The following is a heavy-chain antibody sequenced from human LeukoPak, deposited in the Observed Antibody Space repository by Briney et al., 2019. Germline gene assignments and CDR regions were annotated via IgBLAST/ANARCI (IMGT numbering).Heavy chain of an antibody. Sequence: GGSLRLSCAASGFTFSSYSMNWVRQAPGKGLEYVSYISSGSGTIYYADSVKGRFTISRDNAKNSLYLQINSLRAEDTAVYYCARDRIQLWLTRSYYYGMDVWGQGTTVTVSS. CDR2: ISSGSGTI. CDR3: ARDRIQLWLTRSYYYGMDV. J-gene: IGHJ6*02. CDR1: GFTFSSYS. V-gene: IGHV3-48*04. D-gene: IGHD5-18*01.